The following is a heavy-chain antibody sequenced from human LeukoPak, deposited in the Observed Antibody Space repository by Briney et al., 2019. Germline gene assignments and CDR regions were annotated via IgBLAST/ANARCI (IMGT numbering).Heavy chain of an antibody. J-gene: IGHJ6*03. CDR1: GYTLTELS. CDR3: ATGGSGSYLYYYYMDV. V-gene: IGHV1-24*01. D-gene: IGHD3-10*01. CDR2: FDPEDGET. Sequence: GASVKVSCKVSGYTLTELSMHWVRQAPGKGLEWMGGFDPEDGETIYAQKFQGRVTMTEDTSTDTAYMELSSLRSEDTAVYYCATGGSGSYLYYYYMDVWGKGTTVTVSS.